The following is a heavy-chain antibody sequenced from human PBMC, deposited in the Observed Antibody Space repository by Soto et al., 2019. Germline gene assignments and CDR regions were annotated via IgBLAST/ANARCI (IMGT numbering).Heavy chain of an antibody. V-gene: IGHV4-59*08. CDR1: GGSITGYY. D-gene: IGHD4-4*01. CDR2: IHYSGST. J-gene: IGHJ5*02. Sequence: NPSETLSLTCTVSGGSITGYYRSWIRQPPGKGPEWIGNIHYSGSTNYNPSLKSRVTISVDTSKNQFSLRLSSVTAAETAVYYCARHSYYSNPLRFDPWGQGTLVTVSS. CDR3: ARHSYYSNPLRFDP.